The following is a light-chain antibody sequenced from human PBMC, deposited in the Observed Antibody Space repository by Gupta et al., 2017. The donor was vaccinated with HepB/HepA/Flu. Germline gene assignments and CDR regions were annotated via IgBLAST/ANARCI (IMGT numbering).Light chain of an antibody. J-gene: IGLJ1*01. CDR1: SSNIGNNA. V-gene: IGLV1-36*01. CDR3: AVWDDSLNANV. CDR2: YDD. Sequence: QSVLTQPPSVSEAPRQRVTISCSGSSSNIGNNAVNWYQQLPGKAPKLLIYYDDLLPSGVSDRFSGSKSGTSASLAISGLQSEDEADYYCAVWDDSLNANVFGTGTNVTVL.